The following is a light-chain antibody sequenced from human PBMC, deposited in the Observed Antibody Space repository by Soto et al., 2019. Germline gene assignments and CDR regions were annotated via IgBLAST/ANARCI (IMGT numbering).Light chain of an antibody. V-gene: IGLV2-14*03. CDR3: SSYTSSSTLL. J-gene: IGLJ2*01. Sequence: QSVLTQPASVSGSPGQSITISCTGTSRDVDGYNYVSWYQHHPGKAPKLVIFDVTRRPSGVSNRFSGSKSGNKASLTISGLQPEDEADYYCSSYTSSSTLLFGGGTKLTVL. CDR1: SRDVDGYNY. CDR2: DVT.